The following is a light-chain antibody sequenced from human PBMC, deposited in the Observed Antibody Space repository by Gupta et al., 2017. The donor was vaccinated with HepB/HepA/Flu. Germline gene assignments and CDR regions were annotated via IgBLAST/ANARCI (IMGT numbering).Light chain of an antibody. V-gene: IGKV3-11*01. CDR3: QQRSKGPPIT. CDR1: QSVSSY. CDR2: DAS. Sequence: IVLTQSPATLSLSPGERATLSCRASQSVSSYLAWYQQKPGQAPRLLIYDASNRATGIPARCSGSGSGTDFTLTISSLEPEDFAVYYCQQRSKGPPITFGQGTRLEMK. J-gene: IGKJ5*01.